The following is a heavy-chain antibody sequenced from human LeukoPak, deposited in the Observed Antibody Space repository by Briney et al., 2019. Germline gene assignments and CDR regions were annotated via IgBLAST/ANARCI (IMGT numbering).Heavy chain of an antibody. Sequence: GASVKVSCKASGYTFTAYFLHWVRLAPGQGLEWMGWVNPNSGSTNYAQKFQGRLTLTRDTSISTAYMELTNLTSDDTAIYYCARYSSAWPFDYWGQGSPVTVSS. J-gene: IGHJ4*02. V-gene: IGHV1-2*02. CDR1: GYTFTAYF. CDR3: ARYSSAWPFDY. D-gene: IGHD6-19*01. CDR2: VNPNSGST.